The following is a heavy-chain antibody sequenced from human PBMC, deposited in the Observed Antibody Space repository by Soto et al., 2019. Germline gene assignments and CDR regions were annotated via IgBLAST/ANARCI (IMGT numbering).Heavy chain of an antibody. V-gene: IGHV3-30-3*01. D-gene: IGHD1-26*01. CDR2: ISYDGGKK. CDR3: AKEGSSGSCSLQFYHYFYGMDV. Sequence: QVQLVESGGGVVQPGRSLRLSCAASGFTFSSYTMHWVRQAPGKGLEWVAVISYDGGKKYYGDSLKGRFTISRDNSKNTLYLQMNSLRPEDTAVYYCAKEGSSGSCSLQFYHYFYGMDVWGQGTTVIVSS. CDR1: GFTFSSYT. J-gene: IGHJ6*02.